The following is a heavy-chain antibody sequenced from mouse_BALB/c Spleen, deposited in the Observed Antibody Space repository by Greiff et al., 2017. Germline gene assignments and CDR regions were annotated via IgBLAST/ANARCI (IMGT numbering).Heavy chain of an antibody. CDR1: GFSLTSYG. Sequence: VKVEESGPGLVAPSQSLSITCTVSGFSLTSYGVHWVRQPPGKGLEWLGVIWAGGSTNYNSALMSRLSISKDNSKSQVFLKMNSLQTDDTAMYYCARGPYGSSYGAMDYWGQGTSVPVSS. CDR3: ARGPYGSSYGAMDY. V-gene: IGHV2-9*02. CDR2: IWAGGST. J-gene: IGHJ4*01. D-gene: IGHD1-1*01.